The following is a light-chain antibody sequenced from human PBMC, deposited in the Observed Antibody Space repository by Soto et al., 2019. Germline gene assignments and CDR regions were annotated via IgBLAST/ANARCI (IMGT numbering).Light chain of an antibody. Sequence: EIFLTQSPGTLSLSPGERATLSCRASQSISSSLAWYQQKPGQAPRLLIYDASDRADGIPARFTGRRSGTDFTLTVSNLEPEDFTVYYCQQRSNWLTFGGGTRVEFK. CDR1: QSISSS. J-gene: IGKJ4*01. CDR3: QQRSNWLT. CDR2: DAS. V-gene: IGKV3-11*01.